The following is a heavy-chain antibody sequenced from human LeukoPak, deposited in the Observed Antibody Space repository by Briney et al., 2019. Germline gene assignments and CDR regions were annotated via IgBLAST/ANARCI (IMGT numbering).Heavy chain of an antibody. CDR3: ARDIGIAARTTRFDY. CDR1: GGTFSSYT. Sequence: SVKVSCKASGGTFSSYTISWVRQAPGQGLEWMGRIIPILGIANYAQKFQGRVTITADKSTSTAYMELSSLRSEDTAVYYCARDIGIAARTTRFDYWAREPWSPSP. D-gene: IGHD6-6*01. J-gene: IGHJ4*02. CDR2: IIPILGIA. V-gene: IGHV1-69*04.